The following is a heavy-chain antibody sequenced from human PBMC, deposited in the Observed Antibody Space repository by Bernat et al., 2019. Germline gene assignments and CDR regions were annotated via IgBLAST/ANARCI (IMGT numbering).Heavy chain of an antibody. Sequence: EVQLVESGGGLQQPGGSLRLSCAASGFTFSSFEMNWVRQAPGKGLVWVSYISSSGSTIYYADSVKGRFTISRDNAKNSLYLQMNSLRAEDTAVYFCARVTSVIYLDYWGQGTLVTVSS. CDR2: ISSSGSTI. D-gene: IGHD4-17*01. CDR1: GFTFSSFE. CDR3: ARVTSVIYLDY. J-gene: IGHJ4*02. V-gene: IGHV3-48*03.